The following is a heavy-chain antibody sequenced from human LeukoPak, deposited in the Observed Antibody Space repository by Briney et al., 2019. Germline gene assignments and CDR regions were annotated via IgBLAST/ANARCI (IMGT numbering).Heavy chain of an antibody. Sequence: GGSLRLSCAASGFTFSSYAMSWVRQAPGKGLEWVSAISGSGGSTYYADSVKGRFTISRDNSKNTLYLQMNSLRAEDTAVYYCAREIAAAAKGEGYFDYWGQGTLVTVSS. D-gene: IGHD6-13*01. CDR2: ISGSGGST. CDR3: AREIAAAAKGEGYFDY. CDR1: GFTFSSYA. V-gene: IGHV3-23*01. J-gene: IGHJ4*02.